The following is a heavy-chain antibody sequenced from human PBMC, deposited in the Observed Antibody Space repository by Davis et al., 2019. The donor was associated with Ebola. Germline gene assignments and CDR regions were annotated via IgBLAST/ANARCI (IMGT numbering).Heavy chain of an antibody. CDR3: ARDSSSWYWFDY. J-gene: IGHJ4*02. Sequence: ASVKVSCKASGYTFTGYYIHWVRQAPGQGLEWMGRINPNSGGTNYAQKFQGRVTMTRDTSISTAYMELSRLRSDDTAVYYCARDSSSWYWFDYWGQGTLVTVSS. D-gene: IGHD6-13*01. CDR1: GYTFTGYY. CDR2: INPNSGGT. V-gene: IGHV1-2*06.